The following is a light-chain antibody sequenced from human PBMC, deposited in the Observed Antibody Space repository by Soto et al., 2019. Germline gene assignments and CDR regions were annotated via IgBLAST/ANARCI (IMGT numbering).Light chain of an antibody. Sequence: EIVMTQSPATLSVSPGERATLSCRASQSVSSNLAWYQQKPGQAPRLLIYGVSSRATGVPDRFSGSGSGTDFTLTIGRLEPGDFAVYYCLHYGGSPLTFGQGTRLEIK. V-gene: IGKV3-20*01. CDR1: QSVSSN. J-gene: IGKJ5*01. CDR2: GVS. CDR3: LHYGGSPLT.